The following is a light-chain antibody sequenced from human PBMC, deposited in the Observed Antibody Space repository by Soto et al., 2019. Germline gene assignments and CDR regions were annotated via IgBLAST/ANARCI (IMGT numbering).Light chain of an antibody. J-gene: IGLJ1*01. Sequence: QSVLTQPASVSGSPGQSITISCTGTSSDVGSYNYVSWYQQHPDKAPKLMIYDVSNRPSGVSNRFSGSKSGNTAFLTISGLQADDEADYSCCSYTSTGTYVFRTGTKVTVL. CDR3: CSYTSTGTYV. CDR1: SSDVGSYNY. V-gene: IGLV2-14*01. CDR2: DVS.